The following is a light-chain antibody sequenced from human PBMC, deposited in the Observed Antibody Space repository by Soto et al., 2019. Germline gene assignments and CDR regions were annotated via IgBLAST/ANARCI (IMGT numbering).Light chain of an antibody. CDR2: GAS. Sequence: EVVLTQSPGTLSLSPGQRATLTCRASQSVSRNYLSWYHQKPGQAPRLLIYGASSRATGIPDRFAGSGSGTDFTLTISRLEPEEFAVYYCQQYGSSPYTFGQGTKLEIK. J-gene: IGKJ2*01. CDR1: QSVSRNY. V-gene: IGKV3-20*01. CDR3: QQYGSSPYT.